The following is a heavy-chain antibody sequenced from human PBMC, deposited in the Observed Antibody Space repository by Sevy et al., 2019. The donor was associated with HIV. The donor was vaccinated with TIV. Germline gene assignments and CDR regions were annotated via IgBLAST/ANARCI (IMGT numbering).Heavy chain of an antibody. CDR1: GFTFSSYN. CDR3: ARNGGYADYGMDV. V-gene: IGHV3-21*01. D-gene: IGHD2-2*01. Sequence: GGSLRLSCAASGFTFSSYNINWVRQAPGKGLEWVSSISGSSNYIYYSDSVKGRFTISRDNAKNSVSLQMHSLRAEDTAVYYCARNGGYADYGMDVWGQGTTVTVSS. J-gene: IGHJ6*02. CDR2: ISGSSNYI.